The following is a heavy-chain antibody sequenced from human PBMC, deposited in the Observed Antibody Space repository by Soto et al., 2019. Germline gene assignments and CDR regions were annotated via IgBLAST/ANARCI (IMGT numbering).Heavy chain of an antibody. Sequence: EVQLVESGGGLVQPGGSLRLSCAASGFTYSMYWMSWVRQAPGKGLEWVANIKQDGSEKYYVDSVKGRFTISRDNAKNSLFLLMNSLRAEDTAVYYCAYGADGPLYFQHWGQGTLVTVYS. J-gene: IGHJ1*01. D-gene: IGHD4-17*01. CDR3: AYGADGPLYFQH. V-gene: IGHV3-7*01. CDR2: IKQDGSEK. CDR1: GFTYSMYW.